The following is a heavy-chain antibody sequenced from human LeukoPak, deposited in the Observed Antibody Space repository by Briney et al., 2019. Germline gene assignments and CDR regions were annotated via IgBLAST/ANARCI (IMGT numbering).Heavy chain of an antibody. CDR2: IYYSGTT. D-gene: IGHD6-19*01. CDR3: ARVPNSGWYYFDY. V-gene: IGHV4-59*01. CDR1: GGSISSYY. Sequence: SQTLSLTCTISGGSISSYYWGWIRQPPGKGLEWIGYIYYSGTTSHKPSLKSRVTISVGTSKNQFSLKLSSVTAADTAVYYCARVPNSGWYYFDYWGQGTLVTVSS. J-gene: IGHJ4*02.